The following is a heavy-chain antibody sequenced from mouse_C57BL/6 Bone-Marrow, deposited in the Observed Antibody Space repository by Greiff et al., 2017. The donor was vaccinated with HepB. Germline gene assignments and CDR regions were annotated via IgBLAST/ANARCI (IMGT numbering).Heavy chain of an antibody. J-gene: IGHJ1*03. CDR2: INPNNGGT. CDR3: ARGWLRRRDWYFDV. CDR1: GYTFTDYN. D-gene: IGHD2-2*01. Sequence: DVQLQESGPELVKPGASVKIPCKASGYTFTDYNMDWVKQSHGKSLEWIGDINPNNGGTIYNQKFKGKATLTVDKSSSTAYMELRSLTSEDTAVYYCARGWLRRRDWYFDVWGTGTTVTVSS. V-gene: IGHV1-18*01.